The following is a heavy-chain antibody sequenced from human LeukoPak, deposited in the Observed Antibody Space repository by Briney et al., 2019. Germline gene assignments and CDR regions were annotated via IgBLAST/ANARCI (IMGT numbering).Heavy chain of an antibody. D-gene: IGHD5-18*01. CDR2: IRFDGSNT. V-gene: IGHV3-30*02. CDR1: GFTFGSYG. CDR3: ARGYGESHFDS. Sequence: GGSLRLSCAASGFTFGSYGVHWVRQAPGTGQEWVAFIRFDGSNTYYADSVKGRFTISRDNSNNTLYLQMNSLRVEDTAVYYCARGYGESHFDSWGRGSLVTVSS. J-gene: IGHJ4*02.